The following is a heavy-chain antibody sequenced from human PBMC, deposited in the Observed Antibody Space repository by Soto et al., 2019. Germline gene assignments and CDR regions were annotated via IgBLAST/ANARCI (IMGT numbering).Heavy chain of an antibody. V-gene: IGHV3-30-3*01. CDR3: ARAQIRGYSYGYFDY. J-gene: IGHJ4*02. CDR1: GFTFSSYA. Sequence: QVQLVESGGGVVQPGRSLRLSCAASGFTFSSYAMHWVRQAPGKGLEWVAVISYDGSNKYYADSVKGRFTISRDNSKNPLYLQMNSLGAEDTAVYYCARAQIRGYSYGYFDYWGQGTLVTVSS. D-gene: IGHD5-18*01. CDR2: ISYDGSNK.